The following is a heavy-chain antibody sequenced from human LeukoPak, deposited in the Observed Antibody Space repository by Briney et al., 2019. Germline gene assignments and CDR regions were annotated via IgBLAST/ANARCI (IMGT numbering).Heavy chain of an antibody. V-gene: IGHV3-21*01. J-gene: IGHJ4*02. Sequence: GGSLRLSCAVSGFTFSSYSMNWDRQAPGKGLEWVSSISSSSSYIYYADSVKGRFTISRDNAKNSLYLQMNSLRAEDTAVYYCARRLYYDSSGYYNTAFDYWGQGTLVTVSS. CDR1: GFTFSSYS. D-gene: IGHD3-22*01. CDR2: ISSSSSYI. CDR3: ARRLYYDSSGYYNTAFDY.